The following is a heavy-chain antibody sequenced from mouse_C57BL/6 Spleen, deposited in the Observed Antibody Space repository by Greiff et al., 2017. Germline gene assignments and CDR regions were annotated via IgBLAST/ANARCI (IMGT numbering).Heavy chain of an antibody. D-gene: IGHD1-1*01. CDR1: GYSITSGYY. J-gene: IGHJ3*01. CDR3: ARGGSSAFAY. Sequence: ESGPGLVKPSQSLSLTCSVTGYSITSGYYWNWIRQFPGNKLEWMGYISYDGSNNYNPSLKNRISITRDTSKNQFFLKLNSVTTEDTATYYCARGGSSAFAYWGQGTLVTVSA. V-gene: IGHV3-6*01. CDR2: ISYDGSN.